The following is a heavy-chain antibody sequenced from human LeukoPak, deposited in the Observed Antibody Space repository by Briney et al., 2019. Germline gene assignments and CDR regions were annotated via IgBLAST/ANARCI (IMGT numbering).Heavy chain of an antibody. V-gene: IGHV3-48*04. CDR2: ISSSGSAI. CDR3: ARRKAVAVDY. Sequence: GGSLRLSCAASGFTFSSYSMNWVRQAPGKGLEWISYISSSGSAIYYADSVKGRFTISRDNAKNSLYLQMNSLRAEDTAVYYCARRKAVAVDYWGQGTLVTVSS. CDR1: GFTFSSYS. J-gene: IGHJ4*02. D-gene: IGHD6-19*01.